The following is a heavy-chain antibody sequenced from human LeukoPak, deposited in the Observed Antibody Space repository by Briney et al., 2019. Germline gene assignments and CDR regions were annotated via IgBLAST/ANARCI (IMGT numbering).Heavy chain of an antibody. V-gene: IGHV1-46*02. D-gene: IGHD1-7*01. CDR1: GYTFNSYY. CDR2: INPSLGST. J-gene: IGHJ4*02. Sequence: ASVKVSCKASGYTFNSYYMHWVRQAPGQGLEWMGIINPSLGSTRYAQKFQGRVTMTRDTSTSTLYMELSSLRSEDTAVYYCARGSEELQYYFDYWGQGTLVTVSS. CDR3: ARGSEELQYYFDY.